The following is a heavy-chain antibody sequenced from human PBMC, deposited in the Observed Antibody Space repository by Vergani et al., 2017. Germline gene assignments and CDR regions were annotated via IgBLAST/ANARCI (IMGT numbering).Heavy chain of an antibody. D-gene: IGHD2-21*02. J-gene: IGHJ3*02. CDR2: IYHRGYA. Sequence: QVQLQESGPGLVKPSETLSLTCAVSGYSITSGYYWGWIRQPPGKGLEWIGSIYHRGYAYYNPSLKSRVTISVDTSKNQFSLQLNSVTAADTAVYYCARSLRDSGDWTTYAFDIWGQGTVVTVSS. CDR1: GYSITSGYY. V-gene: IGHV4-38-2*01. CDR3: ARSLRDSGDWTTYAFDI.